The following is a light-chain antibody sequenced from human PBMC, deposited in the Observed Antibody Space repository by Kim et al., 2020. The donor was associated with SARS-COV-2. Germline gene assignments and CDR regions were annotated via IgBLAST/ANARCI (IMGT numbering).Light chain of an antibody. CDR1: SSNIGSNY. Sequence: GQRVTISCAGSSSNIGSNYVYWYQQLPGTAPKLLIYRNNQRPSGVPDRFSGSKSGTSASLAISGLRSEDEADYYCAAWDDSLSGWVFGGGTKLTVL. CDR2: RNN. V-gene: IGLV1-47*01. J-gene: IGLJ3*02. CDR3: AAWDDSLSGWV.